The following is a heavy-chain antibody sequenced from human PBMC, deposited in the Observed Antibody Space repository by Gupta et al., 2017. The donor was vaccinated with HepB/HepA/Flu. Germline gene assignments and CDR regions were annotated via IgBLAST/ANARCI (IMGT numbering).Heavy chain of an antibody. CDR1: GFMFRHYA. CDR3: ARDYGSSGRSYYLDY. CDR2: ISHDENTK. D-gene: IGHD3-22*01. Sequence: QVQLAESGGGVVQPGTSLRLSCAASGFMFRHYALHWVRQAPGKGLEWVALISHDENTKYYADSVKGRFTISRGNSRNTLYLQMNSLRVEDTAVYYCARDYGSSGRSYYLDYWGQGTLVTVSS. V-gene: IGHV3-30-3*01. J-gene: IGHJ4*02.